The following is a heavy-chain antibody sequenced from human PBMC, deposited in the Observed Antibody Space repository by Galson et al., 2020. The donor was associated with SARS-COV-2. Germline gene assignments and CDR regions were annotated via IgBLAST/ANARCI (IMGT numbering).Heavy chain of an antibody. D-gene: IGHD6-19*01. CDR3: ARDGQTSSGWAFDY. Sequence: SLKISCSASGFTFENHAMHWVRQAPGKGLEWVAQIFFDGSDKYYGDSVKGRFTISRDSSKNTVYLQMNNLRADDTAVYYCARDGQTSSGWAFDYWGQGTLVTVSS. CDR2: IFFDGSDK. J-gene: IGHJ4*02. V-gene: IGHV3-33*01. CDR1: GFTFENHA.